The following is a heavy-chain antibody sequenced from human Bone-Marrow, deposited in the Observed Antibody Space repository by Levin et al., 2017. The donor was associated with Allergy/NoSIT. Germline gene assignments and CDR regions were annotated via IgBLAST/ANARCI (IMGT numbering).Heavy chain of an antibody. CDR2: ISSSGDST. J-gene: IGHJ5*02. Sequence: GGSLRLSCAASGFSFWHYTMNWVRQAPGKGLEWVSCISSSGDSTYYADSVKGRFTTSRDNAKTSLYLQLNRLRDEDTAFYYCARDPARGYYESSGYSGDRWGQGTLVTVSS. V-gene: IGHV3-48*02. CDR3: ARDPARGYYESSGYSGDR. D-gene: IGHD3-22*01. CDR1: GFSFWHYT.